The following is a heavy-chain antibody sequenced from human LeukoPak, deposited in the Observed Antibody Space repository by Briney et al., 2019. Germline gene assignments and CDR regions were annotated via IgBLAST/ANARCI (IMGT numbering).Heavy chain of an antibody. J-gene: IGHJ4*02. CDR3: ARSIWGSYDFWSGLRNFDY. CDR1: GGTFISYA. CDR2: IIPIFGTA. D-gene: IGHD3-3*01. V-gene: IGHV1-69*01. Sequence: GSSVKVSCKASGGTFISYAISWVRQAPGQGLEWMGGIIPIFGTANYAQKLQGRVTITADESTSTAYMELSSLRSEDTAVYYCARSIWGSYDFWSGLRNFDYWGQGTLVTVSS.